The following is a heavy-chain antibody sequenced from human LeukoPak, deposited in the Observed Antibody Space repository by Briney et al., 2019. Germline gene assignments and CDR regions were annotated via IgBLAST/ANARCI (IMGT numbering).Heavy chain of an antibody. CDR1: GFTFSSYG. CDR2: ISYDGSNK. D-gene: IGHD3-9*01. Sequence: GGSLRLSCAASGFTFSSYGMHWVRQAPGKGLEWVAVISYDGSNKYYADSVKGRFTISRDNSKNTLYLQMNSLRAEDTAVYYCAKGDYYDTRWGQGTLVTVSS. CDR3: AKGDYYDTR. J-gene: IGHJ4*02. V-gene: IGHV3-30*18.